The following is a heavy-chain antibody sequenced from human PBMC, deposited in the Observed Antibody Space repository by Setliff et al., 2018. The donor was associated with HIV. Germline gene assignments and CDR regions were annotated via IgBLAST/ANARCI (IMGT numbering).Heavy chain of an antibody. Sequence: SETLSLTCAVYGGSLTNYYWSWFRQSPGKGLEWIGEVTDDGSANYNPSLKSRVTISLVTSKAQFSLKLDSVTAADTAVYYCARGLSCASTWCYTNYYYYYGLDVWGQGTTVTVSS. J-gene: IGHJ6*02. D-gene: IGHD3-16*01. V-gene: IGHV4-34*01. CDR3: ARGLSCASTWCYTNYYYYYGLDV. CDR2: VTDDGSA. CDR1: GGSLTNYY.